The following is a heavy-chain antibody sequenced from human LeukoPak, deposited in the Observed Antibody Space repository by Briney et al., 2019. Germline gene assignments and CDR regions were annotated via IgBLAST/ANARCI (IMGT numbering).Heavy chain of an antibody. CDR1: GFTFSSSF. Sequence: GGPLRLSCAAPGFTFSSSFMSWVRQAPGKGLEGASIIYSGGTTYYADSVKGRFTISRDNSKNTLYLQMNSLRAEDTAVYFCARDDRIGAAGTFDNWGQGTLVTVSS. D-gene: IGHD6-13*01. J-gene: IGHJ4*02. CDR3: ARDDRIGAAGTFDN. V-gene: IGHV3-53*01. CDR2: IYSGGTT.